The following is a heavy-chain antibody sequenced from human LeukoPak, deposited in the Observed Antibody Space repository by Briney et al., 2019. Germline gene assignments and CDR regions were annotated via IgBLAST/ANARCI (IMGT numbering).Heavy chain of an antibody. J-gene: IGHJ2*01. V-gene: IGHV1-2*02. CDR3: ARGRVDSDSSGSFDL. CDR1: GYTFTAYD. Sequence: ASVKVSCKASGYTFTAYDMHWVRQAPGQGLEWMGWINPNSSGTDYAQKFQSRVTVTRDTSISTAYMELSNLRSDDTAVYYCARGRVDSDSSGSFDLWGRGTLVTVSS. D-gene: IGHD3-22*01. CDR2: INPNSSGT.